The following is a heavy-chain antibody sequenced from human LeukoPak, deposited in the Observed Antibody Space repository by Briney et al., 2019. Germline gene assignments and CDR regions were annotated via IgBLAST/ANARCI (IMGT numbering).Heavy chain of an antibody. V-gene: IGHV1-69*13. J-gene: IGHJ4*03. CDR2: ILVIFGTT. D-gene: IGHD3-3*02. Sequence: SVKVSCKASGGTFSNYAITWVRQAPGQGLEWMGGILVIFGTTNNAQRLQGRVTITADESTTTAYMELSSPRSEDTAIYYCAVGSIVGVNIPRYFDYWGQGTLVTVSS. CDR1: GGTFSNYA. CDR3: AVGSIVGVNIPRYFDY.